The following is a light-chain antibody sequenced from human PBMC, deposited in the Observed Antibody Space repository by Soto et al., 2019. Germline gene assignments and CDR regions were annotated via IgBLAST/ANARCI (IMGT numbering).Light chain of an antibody. J-gene: IGKJ1*01. V-gene: IGKV1-39*01. CDR3: QQSYSHSRT. CDR1: KSISDY. CDR2: AAS. Sequence: DIQMTQSPSPLSALVGDIVTITCRESKSISDYLNWYQQTLGKAPKXXIYAASSLQSGVPSRFSGSGSGTEFTRTITSLQHEDYATDYCQQSYSHSRTFGQGTKVDIK.